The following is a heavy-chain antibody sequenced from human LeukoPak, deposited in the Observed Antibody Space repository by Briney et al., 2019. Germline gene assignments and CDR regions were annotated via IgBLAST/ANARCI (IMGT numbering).Heavy chain of an antibody. CDR2: INHSGST. V-gene: IGHV4-34*01. Sequence: SETLSLTCAVYGGSFSGYYWSWIRQPPGKGLEWIGEINHSGSTNYNPSLKSRVTISVDTSKNQFSLKLSSVTAADTAVYYCARGLYYDFWSGYPYFDYWGQGTLVTVSS. CDR1: GGSFSGYY. J-gene: IGHJ4*02. D-gene: IGHD3-3*01. CDR3: ARGLYYDFWSGYPYFDY.